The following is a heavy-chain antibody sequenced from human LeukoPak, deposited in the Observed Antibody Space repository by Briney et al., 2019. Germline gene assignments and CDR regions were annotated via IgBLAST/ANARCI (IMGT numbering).Heavy chain of an antibody. Sequence: GGSLRLSCAASGSTFSSYAMSWVRQAPGKGLEWVSAISGSGGSTYYADSVKGRFAISRDNSKNTLYLQMNSLRAEDSAVYYCAKDPQQGYYGSGSYYQDSWGQGTLVTVSS. J-gene: IGHJ4*02. CDR1: GSTFSSYA. D-gene: IGHD3-10*01. CDR2: ISGSGGST. CDR3: AKDPQQGYYGSGSYYQDS. V-gene: IGHV3-23*01.